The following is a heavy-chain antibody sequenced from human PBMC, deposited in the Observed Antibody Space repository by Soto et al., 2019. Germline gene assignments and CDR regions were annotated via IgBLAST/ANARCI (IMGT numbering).Heavy chain of an antibody. CDR3: ARDIGVTHGDLEY. J-gene: IGHJ4*02. Sequence: QVQLVESGGGVVQPGRSLRLSCAASGFTFRSYAMHWVRQAPGKGLEWVAVIWYDGSNKYYADSVSGRFTISRDNSKDTLYLQMNSLGTEDTAVYFCARDIGVTHGDLEYGGQGTLVTVSS. CDR1: GFTFRSYA. V-gene: IGHV3-33*01. CDR2: IWYDGSNK. D-gene: IGHD4-17*01.